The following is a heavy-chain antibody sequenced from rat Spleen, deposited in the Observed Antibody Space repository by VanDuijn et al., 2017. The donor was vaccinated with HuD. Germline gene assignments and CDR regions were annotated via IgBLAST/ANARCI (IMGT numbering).Heavy chain of an antibody. CDR3: TRDRVTIPFAY. V-gene: IGHV5-31*01. D-gene: IGHD1-10*01. Sequence: EVQLVESGGGLVQPGGSLKLSCAASGITFNNFWMSWIRQAPGKGLEWVASISYDGGSTYYRDSVKGRFTISRDNANSILYLQMNSLRSEDTATYYCTRDRVTIPFAYWGQGTLVTVSS. J-gene: IGHJ3*01. CDR2: ISYDGGST. CDR1: GITFNNFW.